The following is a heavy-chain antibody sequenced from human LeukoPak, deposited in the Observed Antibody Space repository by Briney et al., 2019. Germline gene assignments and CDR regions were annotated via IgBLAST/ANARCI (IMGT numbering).Heavy chain of an antibody. CDR3: ARGGIAAAGPDY. D-gene: IGHD6-13*01. J-gene: IGHJ4*02. CDR1: GFTVSSNY. V-gene: IGHV3-53*01. Sequence: GGSLRLSCAAYGFTVSSNYMSWVRQAPGKGLEWVSVIYSGGSTYYADSVKGRFTISRDNSKNTLYLQMNSLRAEDTAVYYCARGGIAAAGPDYWGQGTLVTVSS. CDR2: IYSGGST.